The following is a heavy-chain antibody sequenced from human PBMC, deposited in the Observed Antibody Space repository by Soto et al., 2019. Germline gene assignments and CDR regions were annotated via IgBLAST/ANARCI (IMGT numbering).Heavy chain of an antibody. CDR3: ATYQLDRRDYGMDV. D-gene: IGHD1-1*01. Sequence: EVQLLESGGGLVKPGGSLRLSCAASGFTFSSYSVNWVRQAPGKGLGWVSSISSSSTYIYYADSVGGRFTISRDNAKNSLYLQMNSRTAEVSAGYHCATYQLDRRDYGMDVWGQGTTVTVS. V-gene: IGHV3-21*01. CDR1: GFTFSSYS. CDR2: ISSSSTYI. J-gene: IGHJ6*01.